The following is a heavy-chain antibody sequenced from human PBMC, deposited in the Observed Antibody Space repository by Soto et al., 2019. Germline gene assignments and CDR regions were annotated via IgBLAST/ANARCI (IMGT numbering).Heavy chain of an antibody. Sequence: PSETLSLTCTVSGGSISSYYWSWIRQPPGKGLEWIGYIYYSGSTNYNPSLKSRVTISVDTSKNQFSLKLSSVTAADTAVYHCARGSSRYFDYWGQGTLVTVSS. CDR3: ARGSSRYFDY. J-gene: IGHJ4*02. V-gene: IGHV4-59*01. CDR2: IYYSGST. CDR1: GGSISSYY. D-gene: IGHD6-13*01.